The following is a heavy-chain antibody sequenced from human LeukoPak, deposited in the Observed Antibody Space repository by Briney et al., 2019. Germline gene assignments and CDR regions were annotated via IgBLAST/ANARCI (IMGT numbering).Heavy chain of an antibody. CDR3: ARTDRQYSGGTEDY. CDR2: ISTSSSTI. D-gene: IGHD5-12*01. J-gene: IGHJ4*02. CDR1: GFTFSIYS. V-gene: IGHV3-48*04. Sequence: GGSLRLSCAASGFTFSIYSMNWVRQAPGKGLEWVSYISTSSSTIYYADSVKGRFTISRDNAKNSLYLQMNSLRAEDAAVYYCARTDRQYSGGTEDYWGQGTLVTVSS.